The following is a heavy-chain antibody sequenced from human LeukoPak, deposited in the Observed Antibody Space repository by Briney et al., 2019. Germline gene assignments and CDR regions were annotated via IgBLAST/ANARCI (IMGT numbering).Heavy chain of an antibody. J-gene: IGHJ3*02. CDR3: ARERDGDYHILSGYYGVGAFDI. CDR1: GYTFTGYY. V-gene: IGHV1-2*02. D-gene: IGHD3-9*01. CDR2: INPNSGGT. Sequence: ASVKVSCKASGYTFTGYYMHWVRQAPGQGLEWMGWINPNSGGTNYAQKFQGRVTMTRDTSISTAYMELSRLRSDDTAVYYCARERDGDYHILSGYYGVGAFDIWGQGTMVTVSS.